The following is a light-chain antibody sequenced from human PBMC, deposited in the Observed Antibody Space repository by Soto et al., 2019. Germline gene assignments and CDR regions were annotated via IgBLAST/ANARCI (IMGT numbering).Light chain of an antibody. CDR2: DVS. V-gene: IGLV2-14*01. CDR1: SSDVGGYNY. Sequence: QSALTQPASVSGSHGQSITISCTGTSSDVGGYNYVSWYLQHPGKAPKLMIYDVSNRPSGVSNRFSGSKSGNTASLTISGLQAEDEADYYCSSYTSSSTLYVFGTGTKLTVL. CDR3: SSYTSSSTLYV. J-gene: IGLJ1*01.